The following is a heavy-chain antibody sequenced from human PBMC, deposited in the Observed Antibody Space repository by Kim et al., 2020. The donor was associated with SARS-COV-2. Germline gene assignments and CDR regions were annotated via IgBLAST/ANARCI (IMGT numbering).Heavy chain of an antibody. CDR2: ISGDGSST. Sequence: GGSLRLSCAASGFTFSDYWMHWVRQAPGKGLVWVSRISGDGSSTNYADSVKGRFTVSRDNAKNTLYLQMNSLRAEDTAVYYCARGSTQFKLFSYWGQGTLVTVSS. CDR1: GFTFSDYW. CDR3: ARGSTQFKLFSY. D-gene: IGHD3-10*01. J-gene: IGHJ4*02. V-gene: IGHV3-74*01.